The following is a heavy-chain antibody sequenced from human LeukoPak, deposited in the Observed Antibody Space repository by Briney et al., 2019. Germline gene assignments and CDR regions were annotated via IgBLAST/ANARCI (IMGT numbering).Heavy chain of an antibody. D-gene: IGHD1-26*01. CDR2: INLSGGAT. CDR3: ARRGSYYNVADY. CDR1: AYAFSSDY. V-gene: IGHV1-46*01. Sequence: ASVKVSCKGSAYAFSSDYIHWVRQAPGQGLEWMGMINLSGGATTYAQKFQVRLTMTRDKSTSTVYMELNSLRSEDTAVYYCARRGSYYNVADYWGQGTLVTVSP. J-gene: IGHJ4*02.